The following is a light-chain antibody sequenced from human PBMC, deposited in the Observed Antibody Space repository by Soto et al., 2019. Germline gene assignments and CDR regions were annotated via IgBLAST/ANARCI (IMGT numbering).Light chain of an antibody. CDR2: EVT. V-gene: IGLV2-23*02. Sequence: QSALNQPASVSATPGQSITISCTGTSSDVGNFNLVSWYQQHPDKAPKLMIFEVTKRPAGVSNRFSASKSGNTASLTISGLQAEYVADSAGGAIVGTAAYDVVTVTK. CDR1: SSDVGNFNL. J-gene: IGLJ1*01. CDR3: GAIVGTAAYD.